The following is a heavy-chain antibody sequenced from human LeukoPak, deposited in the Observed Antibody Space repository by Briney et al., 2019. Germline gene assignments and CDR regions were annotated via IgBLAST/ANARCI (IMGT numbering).Heavy chain of an antibody. CDR2: IFSSSTYI. CDR1: GFAFNTYS. Sequence: AGGSLRLSCAASGFAFNTYSMNWVRQAPGKGLEWVSFIFSSSTYIYYTDSVKGRFTISRDNARNSLYLQMDNLRAEDTGVYYCARDFYDGFALDYWGQGTLVTVSS. D-gene: IGHD2/OR15-2a*01. CDR3: ARDFYDGFALDY. J-gene: IGHJ4*02. V-gene: IGHV3-21*03.